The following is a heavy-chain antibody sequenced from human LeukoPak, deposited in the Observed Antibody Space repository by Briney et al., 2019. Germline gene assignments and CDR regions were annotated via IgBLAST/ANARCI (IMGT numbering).Heavy chain of an antibody. J-gene: IGHJ4*02. D-gene: IGHD6-19*01. Sequence: GGSLRLSCAASGFTFSRYNMNWVRQAPGKGLEWVSSISSSSSYIYYADSVKGRFTISRDNAKNSLYLQMNSLRAEDTAVYYCAREGSGWYQVCYFDYWGQGTLVTVSS. CDR1: GFTFSRYN. CDR3: AREGSGWYQVCYFDY. V-gene: IGHV3-21*01. CDR2: ISSSSSYI.